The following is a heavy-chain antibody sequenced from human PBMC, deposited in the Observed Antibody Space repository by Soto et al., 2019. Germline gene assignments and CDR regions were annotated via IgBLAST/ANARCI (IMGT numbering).Heavy chain of an antibody. CDR1: GFTFSSYG. Sequence: QVQLVESGGGVVQPGRSLRLSCAASGFTFSSYGMHWVRQAPGKGLEWVAVIWYDGSNKYYADSVKGRFTISRDNSKNTLYLQMNSLRAEDTALYYCATSRLRFLEWLPYFDYWGQGTLVTVSS. V-gene: IGHV3-33*01. CDR3: ATSRLRFLEWLPYFDY. J-gene: IGHJ4*02. D-gene: IGHD3-3*01. CDR2: IWYDGSNK.